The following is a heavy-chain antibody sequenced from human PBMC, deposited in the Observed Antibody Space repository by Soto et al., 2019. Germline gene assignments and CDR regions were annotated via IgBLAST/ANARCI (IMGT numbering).Heavy chain of an antibody. CDR3: ARGEPYYYDSSGYYFPYYFDY. CDR2: ISAYNGNT. V-gene: IGHV1-18*01. CDR1: GYTFTSYG. Sequence: QVQLMQSGAEVKKPGASVKVSCKASGYTFTSYGISWVRQAPGQGLEWMGWISAYNGNTNYAQKLQGRVTMTTDTSTSTAYMELRSLRSDDTAVYYCARGEPYYYDSSGYYFPYYFDYWGQGTLVTVSS. D-gene: IGHD3-22*01. J-gene: IGHJ4*02.